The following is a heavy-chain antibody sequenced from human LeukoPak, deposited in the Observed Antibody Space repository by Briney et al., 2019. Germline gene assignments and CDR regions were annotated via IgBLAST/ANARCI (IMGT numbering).Heavy chain of an antibody. V-gene: IGHV1-8*01. CDR2: MNPNSGNT. CDR3: ARAITMVQGGLGY. Sequence: ASVKVSCKASGYTFTIYDINWVRQATGQGLEWMGWMNPNSGNTGYAQKFQGRVTMTRNTSISTAYMELSSLRSEDTAVYYCARAITMVQGGLGYWGQGTLVTVSS. D-gene: IGHD3-10*01. J-gene: IGHJ4*02. CDR1: GYTFTIYD.